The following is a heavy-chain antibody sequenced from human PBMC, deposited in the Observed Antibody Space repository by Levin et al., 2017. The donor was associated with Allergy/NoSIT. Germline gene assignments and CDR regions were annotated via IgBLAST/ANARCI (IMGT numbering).Heavy chain of an antibody. V-gene: IGHV3-23*01. D-gene: IGHD6-19*01. CDR1: GFTFSSYA. CDR2: ISGSSGST. CDR3: AGIRGRGSGWPLFDY. J-gene: IGHJ4*02. Sequence: PGESLKISCAASGFTFSSYAMSWVRQAPGKGLEWVSAISGSSGSTYYADSVKGRFTISRDNSKNTLYLQMNSLGAEDTAVYYCAGIRGRGSGWPLFDYWGQGTLVTVSS.